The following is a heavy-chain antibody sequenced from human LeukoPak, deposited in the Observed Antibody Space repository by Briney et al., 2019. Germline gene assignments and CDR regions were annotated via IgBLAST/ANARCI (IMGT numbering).Heavy chain of an antibody. D-gene: IGHD3-22*01. CDR2: IYHSGST. Sequence: PSETLSLTCTVSGDSISSSSYYWNWIRQPAGKGLEWIGSIYHSGSTYYNPSLKSRVTISVDTSKNQFSLKLSSVTAADTAVYYCARDYSSGYFTGAIDYWGQGTLVTVSS. V-gene: IGHV4-39*07. CDR1: GDSISSSSYY. J-gene: IGHJ4*02. CDR3: ARDYSSGYFTGAIDY.